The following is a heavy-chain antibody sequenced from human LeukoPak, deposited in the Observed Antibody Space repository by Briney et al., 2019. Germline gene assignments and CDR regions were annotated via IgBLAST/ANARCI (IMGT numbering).Heavy chain of an antibody. CDR2: ISAYNDNA. J-gene: IGHJ4*02. CDR1: GYSFTNYG. Sequence: ASVKVSCKASGYSFTNYGISWVRQAPGQGLEWMGWISAYNDNAHYAQGLQGRVTMTSQTWTTTAYMELTSLTSDDTAVYYCARSTLGIEFDYWGQGTLVTVS. CDR3: ARSTLGIEFDY. D-gene: IGHD7-27*01. V-gene: IGHV1-18*01.